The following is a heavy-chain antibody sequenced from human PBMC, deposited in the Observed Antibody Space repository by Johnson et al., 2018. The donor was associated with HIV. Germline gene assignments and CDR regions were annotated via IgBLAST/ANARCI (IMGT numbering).Heavy chain of an antibody. Sequence: QVQLVESGGGVVQPGRSLRLSCAASGFTFSSYAIHWVRQAPGKGLEWVAFIRYDGSNKYYADSVKGRLTISRDNSKNTLYLQMNSLRAADTAVYYCTRDRRQFLEWLSDGFDIWGQGTMVTVSS. D-gene: IGHD3-3*01. J-gene: IGHJ3*02. CDR2: IRYDGSNK. CDR1: GFTFSSYA. CDR3: TRDRRQFLEWLSDGFDI. V-gene: IGHV3-30*04.